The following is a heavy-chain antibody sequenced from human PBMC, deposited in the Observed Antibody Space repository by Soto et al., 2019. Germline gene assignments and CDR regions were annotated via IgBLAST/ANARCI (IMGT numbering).Heavy chain of an antibody. Sequence: QVQLVQSGAEVQKPGSSVKVSCKASGGTFSSYTISWVRQAPGQGLEWMGRIIPILGIANYAQKFQGRVTITADKSTSTAYIELSSLRSEDTAVYYCARADYYYGMDVWGQGTTVTVSS. V-gene: IGHV1-69*02. CDR3: ARADYYYGMDV. CDR1: GGTFSSYT. CDR2: IIPILGIA. J-gene: IGHJ6*02.